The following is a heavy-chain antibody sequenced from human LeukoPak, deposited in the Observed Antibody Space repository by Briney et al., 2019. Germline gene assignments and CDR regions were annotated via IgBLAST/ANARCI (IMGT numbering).Heavy chain of an antibody. CDR3: ARDQSIHPYPEVILDL. D-gene: IGHD3-16*01. CDR2: IKQDGSET. Sequence: GGSLRLSCAASGFMFSNHWMTWVRQAPGKGLEWVANIKQDGSETYYMDYVKGRFTISRYNAKNSLHLQMDSLRAEDTAVYYCARDQSIHPYPEVILDLWGQGALVTVSS. J-gene: IGHJ5*02. V-gene: IGHV3-7*01. CDR1: GFMFSNHW.